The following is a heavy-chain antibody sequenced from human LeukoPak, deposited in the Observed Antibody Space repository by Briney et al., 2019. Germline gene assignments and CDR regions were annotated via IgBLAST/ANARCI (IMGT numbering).Heavy chain of an antibody. CDR3: ARDYGDYVGSWFDP. J-gene: IGHJ5*02. D-gene: IGHD4-17*01. Sequence: SETLSLTCTVSGGSISSGGYYWSWLRQHPGKGLEWIGYIYYSGSTYYNPSHKSRVTISVDTSKNQFSLKLSSVTAADTAVYYCARDYGDYVGSWFDPWGQGTLVTVSS. V-gene: IGHV4-31*03. CDR1: GGSISSGGYY. CDR2: IYYSGST.